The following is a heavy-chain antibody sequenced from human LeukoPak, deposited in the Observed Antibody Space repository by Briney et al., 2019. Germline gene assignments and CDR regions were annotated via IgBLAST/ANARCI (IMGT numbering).Heavy chain of an antibody. V-gene: IGHV1-2*02. J-gene: IGHJ5*02. Sequence: ASVKVSCKASGYTFTGYYIHWVRQAPGQGLEWMGWINPNSGDTNYAQKFQGRVTMTRDTSISTAYMELSRLRSDDTAVYYCARGGAGIQLWTNWFDPWGQGTLVTVSS. CDR2: INPNSGDT. CDR1: GYTFTGYY. CDR3: ARGGAGIQLWTNWFDP. D-gene: IGHD5-18*01.